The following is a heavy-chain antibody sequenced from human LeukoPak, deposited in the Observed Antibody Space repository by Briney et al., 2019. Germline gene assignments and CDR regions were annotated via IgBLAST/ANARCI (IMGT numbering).Heavy chain of an antibody. D-gene: IGHD3-16*02. CDR1: GFTFSNFG. CDR3: AKASVYVYYGMDV. V-gene: IGHV3-30*18. Sequence: PGGSLRLSCAASGFTFSNFGMHWVRQAPGQGLEWVAVISYDGSNKYYADSVKGRFTISRDNSKNTLYLQMNSLRAGDTAVYYCAKASVYVYYGMDVWGQGTTVTVSS. CDR2: ISYDGSNK. J-gene: IGHJ6*02.